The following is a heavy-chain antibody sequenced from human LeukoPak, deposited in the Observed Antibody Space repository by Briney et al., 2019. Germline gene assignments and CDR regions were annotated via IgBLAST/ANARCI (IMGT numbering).Heavy chain of an antibody. J-gene: IGHJ3*02. CDR2: IIPIFGTA. CDR1: GGTFSSYA. V-gene: IGHV1-69*13. D-gene: IGHD3-22*01. Sequence: GASVKVSCKASGGTFSSYAISWVRQAPGQGLEWVGGIIPIFGTANYAQKFQGRVTITADESTSTAYMELSSLRSEDTAVYYCARPDYYDSSGYPDDAFDIWGQGTMVTVSS. CDR3: ARPDYYDSSGYPDDAFDI.